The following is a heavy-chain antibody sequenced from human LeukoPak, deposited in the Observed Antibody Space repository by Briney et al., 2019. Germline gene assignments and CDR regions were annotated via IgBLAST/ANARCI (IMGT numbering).Heavy chain of an antibody. CDR2: IYYSGST. V-gene: IGHV4-59*08. J-gene: IGHJ5*02. D-gene: IGHD3-22*01. CDR1: GGSISSYY. CDR3: ARHSDTGWYYDSSGLGFDP. Sequence: SETLSLTCTVSGGSISSYYWSWIRQPPGKGLEWIGYIYYSGSTNYNPSLKSRVTISVDTSKNQFSLKLSSVTAADTAVYYCARHSDTGWYYDSSGLGFDPWGQGTLVTVSS.